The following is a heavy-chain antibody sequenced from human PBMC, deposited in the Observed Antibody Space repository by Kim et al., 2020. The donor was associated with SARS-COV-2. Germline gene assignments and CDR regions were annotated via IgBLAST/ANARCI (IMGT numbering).Heavy chain of an antibody. Sequence: GGSLRLSCAASGFTFSSYGMHWVRQAPGKGLEWVAVISYDGSNKYYADSVKGRFTISRDNSKNTLYLQMNSLRAEDTAVYYCAKDHYGSGSYLPNWFDPWGQGPWSPSPQ. V-gene: IGHV3-30*18. CDR1: GFTFSSYG. CDR3: AKDHYGSGSYLPNWFDP. J-gene: IGHJ5*02. D-gene: IGHD3-10*01. CDR2: ISYDGSNK.